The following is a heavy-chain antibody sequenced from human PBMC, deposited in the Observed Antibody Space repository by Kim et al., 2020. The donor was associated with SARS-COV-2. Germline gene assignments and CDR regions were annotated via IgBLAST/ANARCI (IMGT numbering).Heavy chain of an antibody. CDR3: VRDGMTETTEAFDI. Sequence: GGSLRLSCAASGFTFSSYGMHWVRQAPGKGLEWVAVIWSDGSNKNYADSVKGRFTISRDNSENTLYLQINSLRAEDTAVYYCVRDGMTETTEAFDIWGQGQIVSVHS. CDR1: GFTFSSYG. V-gene: IGHV3-33*01. D-gene: IGHD1-7*01. J-gene: IGHJ3*02. CDR2: IWSDGSNK.